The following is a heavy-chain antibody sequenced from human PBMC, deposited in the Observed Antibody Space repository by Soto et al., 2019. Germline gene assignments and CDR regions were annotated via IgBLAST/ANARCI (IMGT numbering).Heavy chain of an antibody. J-gene: IGHJ3*02. CDR2: SSYSGKT. Sequence: QVQLQESGPGLVKPSETLSLTCTVSGASITTSFWSWIRQPPGKGLEWLGYSSYSGKTIYIPSLMSLLTLSIDTSLHLFSLMVTSVTDADTALYYCARDPYCSSVSCPGIAFVNWGRGTVVSVTS. D-gene: IGHD2-2*01. CDR3: ARDPYCSSVSCPGIAFVN. V-gene: IGHV4-59*01. CDR1: GASITTSF.